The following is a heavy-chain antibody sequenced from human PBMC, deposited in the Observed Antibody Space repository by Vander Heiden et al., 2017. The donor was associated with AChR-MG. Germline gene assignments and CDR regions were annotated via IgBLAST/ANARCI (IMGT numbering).Heavy chain of an antibody. J-gene: IGHJ3*02. D-gene: IGHD2-21*02. CDR1: GFTFSSYS. V-gene: IGHV3-48*02. CDR3: ARDRVVTASFLSTDAFDI. CDR2: ISSSSSTI. Sequence: EVQLVESGGGLVQPGGSLRLSCAASGFTFSSYSMNWVRQAPGKGLEWVSYISSSSSTIYYADSVKGRFTISRDNAKNSLYLQMNSLRDEETAVYYCARDRVVTASFLSTDAFDIWGQGTMVTVSS.